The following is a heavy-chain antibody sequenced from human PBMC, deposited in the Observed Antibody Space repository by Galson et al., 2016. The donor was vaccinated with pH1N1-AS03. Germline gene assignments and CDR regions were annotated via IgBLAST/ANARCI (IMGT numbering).Heavy chain of an antibody. Sequence: QSGAEVKKPGESLKISCKGSGYSFTNYWIGWVRQMPGKGLEWMGIIYPGDSYTRYSPSFQGQVTISPDKSITTAYLQWSNLKASDTAMYYCARHRLSVTHSFSTRGIDDWGKGTTVTVSS. J-gene: IGHJ6*04. CDR2: IYPGDSYT. V-gene: IGHV5-51*01. CDR1: GYSFTNYW. D-gene: IGHD5/OR15-5a*01. CDR3: ARHRLSVTHSFSTRGIDD.